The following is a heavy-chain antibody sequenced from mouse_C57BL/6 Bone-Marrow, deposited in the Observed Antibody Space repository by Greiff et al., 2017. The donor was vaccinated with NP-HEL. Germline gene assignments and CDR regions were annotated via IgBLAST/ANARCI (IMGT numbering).Heavy chain of an antibody. CDR1: GFTFSDYY. J-gene: IGHJ1*03. Sequence: EVQRVESGGGLVQPGGSLKLSCAASGFTFSDYYMYWVRQTPEKRLEWVAYISNGGGSTYYPDTVKGRFTFSRDNAKNTLYLQMSRLKSEDTAMYYCARLDSLYYYGSSLYFDVWGTGTTVTVSS. CDR3: ARLDSLYYYGSSLYFDV. D-gene: IGHD1-1*01. CDR2: ISNGGGST. V-gene: IGHV5-12*01.